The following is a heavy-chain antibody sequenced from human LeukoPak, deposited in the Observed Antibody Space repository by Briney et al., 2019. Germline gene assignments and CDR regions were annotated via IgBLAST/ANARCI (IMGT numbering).Heavy chain of an antibody. J-gene: IGHJ4*02. D-gene: IGHD4-17*01. Sequence: GESLKISCKGSGYSFTSYWIGWVRQMPGKGLEWMGIIYPGDSDTRYSPSFQGQVTISADKSISTAYLQWSSLKASDTAMYYCARQEEDYGDYGGFDCWGQGTLVTVSS. CDR1: GYSFTSYW. CDR3: ARQEEDYGDYGGFDC. V-gene: IGHV5-51*01. CDR2: IYPGDSDT.